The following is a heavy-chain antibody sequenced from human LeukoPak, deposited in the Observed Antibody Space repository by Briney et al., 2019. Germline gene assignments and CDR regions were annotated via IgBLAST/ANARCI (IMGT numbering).Heavy chain of an antibody. CDR2: ITWNGVNI. CDR1: GFTFDDYG. CDR3: AKGRTYNYALDC. D-gene: IGHD5-18*01. Sequence: SLRLSCAASGFTFDDYGMHWVRQAPGKGLEWVSGITWNGVNIGYADSVKGRFTISRDNANYSLHLQMNSLTVEDTALYYCAKGRTYNYALDCWGQGALVIVS. V-gene: IGHV3-9*01. J-gene: IGHJ4*02.